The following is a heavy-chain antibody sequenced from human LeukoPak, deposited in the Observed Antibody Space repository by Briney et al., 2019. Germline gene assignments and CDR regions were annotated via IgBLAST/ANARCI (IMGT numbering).Heavy chain of an antibody. J-gene: IGHJ4*02. Sequence: GGSLRLSCAASGFTFSSNPMNWVRQAPGKGLEWVSVIYSGGSTYYADSVKGRFTISRDNSKNTLYLQMNSLRAEDTAVYYCARAGQRAYFDYWGQGTLVTVSS. CDR3: ARAGQRAYFDY. V-gene: IGHV3-66*02. CDR2: IYSGGST. CDR1: GFTFSSNP.